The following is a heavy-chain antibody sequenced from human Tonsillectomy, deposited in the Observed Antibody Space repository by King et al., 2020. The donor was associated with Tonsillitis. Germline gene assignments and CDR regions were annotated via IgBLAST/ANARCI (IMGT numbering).Heavy chain of an antibody. V-gene: IGHV3-53*01. CDR2: IYSGGGT. CDR1: GFTVSSNY. Sequence: VQLVESGGRLIQPGGSLRLSCAASGFTVSSNYMAWVRQAPGKGLEWVSIIYSGGGTYYANSVKGRFTISRDNSKNIVYLQMNTLRAEDTAVYYCARDHDKYFQHWGQGTMVTVSS. J-gene: IGHJ1*01. CDR3: ARDHDKYFQH. D-gene: IGHD3-22*01.